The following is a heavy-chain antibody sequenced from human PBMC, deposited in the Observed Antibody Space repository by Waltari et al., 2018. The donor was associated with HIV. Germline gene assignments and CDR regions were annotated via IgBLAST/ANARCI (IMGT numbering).Heavy chain of an antibody. V-gene: IGHV3-7*01. Sequence: EVQLVASGGDLVQPGGSLRLSCAASGFTFSSDWLSWVGQALGKGLEWVANIKQDGSEKYYVDSVKGRFTISRDNAKNSLYLQMNSLRAEDTAVYYCARPTYYYDSSGYFDYWGQGTLVTVSS. CDR3: ARPTYYYDSSGYFDY. CDR2: IKQDGSEK. J-gene: IGHJ4*02. CDR1: GFTFSSDW. D-gene: IGHD3-22*01.